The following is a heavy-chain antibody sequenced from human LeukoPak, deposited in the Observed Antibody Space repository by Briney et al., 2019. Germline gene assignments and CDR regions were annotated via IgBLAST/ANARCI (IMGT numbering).Heavy chain of an antibody. D-gene: IGHD6-13*01. CDR1: GGSISSYY. J-gene: IGHJ5*02. CDR3: ARAYSSSWYYNWFDP. V-gene: IGHV4-4*07. Sequence: SETLSLTCTVSGGSISSYYWSWIRQPAGTALEWIGRIYTSGTITYNPSLKSRVTMSVDTSKNQFSLKLSSVTAADTAMYYCARAYSSSWYYNWFDPWGQGTLVTVSS. CDR2: IYTSGTI.